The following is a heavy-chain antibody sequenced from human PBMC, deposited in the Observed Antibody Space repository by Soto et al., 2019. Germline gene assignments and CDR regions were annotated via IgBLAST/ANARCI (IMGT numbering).Heavy chain of an antibody. CDR2: ISSSGSTI. Sequence: GGSLRLSCAASGFTFGSYEMNWVRQAPGKGLEWVSYISSSGSTIYYADSVKGRFTISRDNAKNSLFLQMNSLSAEDTAVYYCARLTEAVTTFGYWGQGTPVTVSS. CDR3: ARLTEAVTTFGY. J-gene: IGHJ4*02. V-gene: IGHV3-48*03. D-gene: IGHD1-1*01. CDR1: GFTFGSYE.